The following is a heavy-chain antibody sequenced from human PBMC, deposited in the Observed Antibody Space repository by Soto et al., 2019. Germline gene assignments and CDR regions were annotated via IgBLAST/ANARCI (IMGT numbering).Heavy chain of an antibody. V-gene: IGHV3-15*01. J-gene: IGHJ4*02. CDR1: GFIFSDAW. Sequence: EVQLVESGGGLVQPGQSARLSCVGSGFIFSDAWMIWVRQAPGKGLEWVGRIRSKSYGEITDYAEPVKGRFLLSRDDSTSTLYLQMNSLQTGDTAVYYCTAQSRRQWPTMDGLYWGQATRVTVSS. D-gene: IGHD2-2*03. CDR2: IRSKSYGEIT. CDR3: TAQSRRQWPTMDGLY.